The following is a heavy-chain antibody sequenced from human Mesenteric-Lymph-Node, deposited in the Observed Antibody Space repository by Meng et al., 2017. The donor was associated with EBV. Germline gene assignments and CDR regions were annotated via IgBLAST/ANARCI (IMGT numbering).Heavy chain of an antibody. Sequence: LQLAAPGRFKPCASLPPTCPVYVSSFSGSSWSWIRHAPGKGLEWIGEINHSGSTNYNPSLTSRISISLDTSDNQFSLKLHSVTAADTAVYYCARDYFGLGTYYNYDWIDSWGQGTLVTVSS. CDR3: ARDYFGLGTYYNYDWIDS. CDR1: VSSFSGSS. CDR2: INHSGST. J-gene: IGHJ5*01. V-gene: IGHV4-34*01. D-gene: IGHD3-10*01.